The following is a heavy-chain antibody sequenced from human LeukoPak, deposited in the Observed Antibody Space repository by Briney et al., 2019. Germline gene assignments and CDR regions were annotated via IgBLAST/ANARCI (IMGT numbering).Heavy chain of an antibody. CDR1: GYSFTTFD. CDR2: MNPNSGNT. V-gene: IGHV1-8*02. J-gene: IGHJ4*02. Sequence: GASVKVSYKASGYSFTTFDINWVRQATGQGLEWMGWMNPNSGNTGYAQKFQGRVTITRDTSTSTAYMELSSLKSEDTAVYYCVRGTRDCSSASCYNYWGQGTLVTVSS. CDR3: VRGTRDCSSASCYNY. D-gene: IGHD2-2*02.